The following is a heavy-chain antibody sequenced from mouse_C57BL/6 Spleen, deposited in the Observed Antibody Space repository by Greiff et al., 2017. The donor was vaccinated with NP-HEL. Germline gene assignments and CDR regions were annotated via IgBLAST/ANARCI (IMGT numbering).Heavy chain of an antibody. J-gene: IGHJ2*01. CDR2: INPSNGGT. D-gene: IGHD3-2*02. V-gene: IGHV1-53*01. Sequence: QVQLKQPGTELVKPGASVKLSCKASGYTFTSYWMHWVKQRPGQGLEWIGNINPSNGGTNYNEKFKSKATLTVDKSSSTAYMQLSSLTSEDSAVYYCARSDSSGYHYFDYWGQGTTLTVSS. CDR3: ARSDSSGYHYFDY. CDR1: GYTFTSYW.